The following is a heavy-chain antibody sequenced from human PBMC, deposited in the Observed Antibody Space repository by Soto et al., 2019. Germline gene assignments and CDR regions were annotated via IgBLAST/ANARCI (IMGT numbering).Heavy chain of an antibody. CDR3: AGTRGWSYAFDI. Sequence: QVQLVESGGGVVQPGRSLRLSCAASGFTFSSYAMHWVRQAPGKGLEWVAVISYDGSNKYYADSVKGRFTISRDNSKNTLYLQMNSLRAEDTAVYYCAGTRGWSYAFDIWGQGTMVPVSS. CDR2: ISYDGSNK. D-gene: IGHD6-19*01. V-gene: IGHV3-30-3*01. J-gene: IGHJ3*02. CDR1: GFTFSSYA.